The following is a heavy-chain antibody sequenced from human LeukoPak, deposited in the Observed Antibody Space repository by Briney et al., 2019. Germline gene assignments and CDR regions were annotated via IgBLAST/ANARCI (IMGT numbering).Heavy chain of an antibody. D-gene: IGHD3-10*01. Sequence: ASVKVSCKASGYTFTSYGISWVRQAPGQGLEWMGWISAYNGNTNYAQKLQGRVTMTTDTSTSTAYMELRSLRSDDTAVYYCALGRGYYYYYGMDVWGQGTTVTVSS. V-gene: IGHV1-18*01. CDR3: ALGRGYYYYYGMDV. CDR1: GYTFTSYG. CDR2: ISAYNGNT. J-gene: IGHJ6*02.